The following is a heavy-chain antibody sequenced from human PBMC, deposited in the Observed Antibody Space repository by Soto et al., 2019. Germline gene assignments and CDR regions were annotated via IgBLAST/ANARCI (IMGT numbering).Heavy chain of an antibody. V-gene: IGHV4-59*01. CDR2: IYYSGST. J-gene: IGHJ4*02. D-gene: IGHD3-3*01. CDR3: ARVAHYDFWSGYYHYFDY. Sequence: PSETLSLTCTVSGGSISSYYWSWIRQPPGKGLEWIGYIYYSGSTNYNPSLKSRVTISVDTSKNQSSLKLSSVTAADTAVYYCARVAHYDFWSGYYHYFDYWGQGTLVTVSS. CDR1: GGSISSYY.